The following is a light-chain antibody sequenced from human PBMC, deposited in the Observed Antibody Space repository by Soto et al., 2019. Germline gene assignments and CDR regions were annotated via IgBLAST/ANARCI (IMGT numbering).Light chain of an antibody. CDR1: ESVRSR. V-gene: IGKV3-11*01. CDR2: DAS. J-gene: IGKJ3*01. Sequence: IVLTQSPAILSLSPGERATLSCRASESVRSRLAWYQQKPGQPPRLLIFDASNRATGIPARFSGSGSGTDFTLTISSLEPEDFAVYYCQQRTNWACTFGPGTKVDIK. CDR3: QQRTNWACT.